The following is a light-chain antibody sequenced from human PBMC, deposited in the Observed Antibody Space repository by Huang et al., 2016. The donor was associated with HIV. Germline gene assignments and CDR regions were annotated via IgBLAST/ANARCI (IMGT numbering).Light chain of an antibody. Sequence: DIQMTQSPSSLPASVGDRVTITCRASQAIGTYLNWYQHKPGIAPKLLLYGASNLRGGVPSRFSGSGSGTHFTLTISSLLSEDFATYYCLQTYSTPPLTFGGGTRVEIK. CDR3: LQTYSTPPLT. CDR2: GAS. V-gene: IGKV1-39*01. CDR1: QAIGTY. J-gene: IGKJ4*01.